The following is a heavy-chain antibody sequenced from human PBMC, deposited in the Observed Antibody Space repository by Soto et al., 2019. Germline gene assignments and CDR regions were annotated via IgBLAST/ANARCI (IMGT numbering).Heavy chain of an antibody. CDR2: IYYSGSP. J-gene: IGHJ5*02. Sequence: LSLTCIVSGGSISSRSYYWGWIRQPPGKGLEWIGSIYYSGSPYYNPSLESRVTISVDTSKNQFSLKLSSVTAADTAVYYCARWGSDDFWSGYLKNWFDPWGQTTLVTAPS. D-gene: IGHD3-3*01. CDR3: ARWGSDDFWSGYLKNWFDP. V-gene: IGHV4-39*01. CDR1: GGSISSRSYY.